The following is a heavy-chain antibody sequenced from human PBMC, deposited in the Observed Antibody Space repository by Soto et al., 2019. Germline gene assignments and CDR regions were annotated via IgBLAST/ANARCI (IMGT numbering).Heavy chain of an antibody. D-gene: IGHD1-7*01. CDR1: GGFMSSYY. Sequence: PSETLSLTCTVSGGFMSSYYWRWIRQPAGKGLEWIGRIYTSGSTNYNPSLKSRVTMSVDTSKNQFSLKLSSVTAADTAVYYCASDGITGTTTVNDYGGQGTLVTVSS. CDR3: ASDGITGTTTVNDY. V-gene: IGHV4-4*07. CDR2: IYTSGST. J-gene: IGHJ4*02.